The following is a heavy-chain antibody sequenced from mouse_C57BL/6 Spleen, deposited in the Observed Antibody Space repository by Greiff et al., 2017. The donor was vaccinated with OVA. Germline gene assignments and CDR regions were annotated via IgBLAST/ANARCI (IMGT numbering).Heavy chain of an antibody. CDR2: INPSSGYT. CDR3: AREDYGSSYPY. CDR1: GYTFTSYT. Sequence: QVQLKESGAELARPGASVKMSCKASGYTFTSYTMHWVKQRPGQGLEWIGYINPSSGYTKYNQKFKDKATLTADKSSSTAYMQLSSLTSEDSAVYYCAREDYGSSYPYWGQGTLVTVSA. V-gene: IGHV1-4*01. J-gene: IGHJ3*01. D-gene: IGHD1-1*01.